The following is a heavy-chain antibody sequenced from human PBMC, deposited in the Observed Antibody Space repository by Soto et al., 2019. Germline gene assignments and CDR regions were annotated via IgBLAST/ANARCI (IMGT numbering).Heavy chain of an antibody. J-gene: IGHJ3*02. CDR2: IYPGESDT. CDR1: GYSFTSYW. D-gene: IGHD5-18*01. Sequence: GESLKISCKGSGYSFTSYWIGWVRQMPGKGLEWMGIIYPGESDTRNSPSFQSQVTISADKSISTAYLQWSNLKASDTAKYYCARLYSYGYWGAFDIWGQGTMVTVSS. V-gene: IGHV5-51*01. CDR3: ARLYSYGYWGAFDI.